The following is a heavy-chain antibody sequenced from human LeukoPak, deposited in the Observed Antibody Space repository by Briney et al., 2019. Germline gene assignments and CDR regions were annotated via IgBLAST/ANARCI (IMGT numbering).Heavy chain of an antibody. CDR3: ASHYSGINWGIDY. Sequence: SETLSLTCSVSGGSVTSGSYYWSWIRQPPGNGLQWIGFVFPSGNTKYNPSLKSRVTMSRDTSKNQFSLKLSSVTAADRAAYYCASHYSGINWGIDYWGQGTLVAVSS. J-gene: IGHJ4*02. D-gene: IGHD5-12*01. V-gene: IGHV4-61*01. CDR1: GGSVTSGSYY. CDR2: VFPSGNT.